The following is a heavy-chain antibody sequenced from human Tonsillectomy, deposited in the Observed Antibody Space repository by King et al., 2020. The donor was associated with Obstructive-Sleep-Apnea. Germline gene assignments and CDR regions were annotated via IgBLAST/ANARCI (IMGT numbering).Heavy chain of an antibody. Sequence: VQLVESGGGLVQPGGSLRLSCVASGLTVSNNYMSWVRQAPGKGLGWGSVIFSGGGTYYSGSVKGRLNISSHISKNTPYLQMNSLGVADTAVYYYARDHPNTSSSSWYRGDAFDIWGQGTMVTVSS. CDR3: ARDHPNTSSSSWYRGDAFDI. CDR2: IFSGGGT. J-gene: IGHJ3*02. D-gene: IGHD6-13*01. CDR1: GLTVSNNY. V-gene: IGHV3-53*04.